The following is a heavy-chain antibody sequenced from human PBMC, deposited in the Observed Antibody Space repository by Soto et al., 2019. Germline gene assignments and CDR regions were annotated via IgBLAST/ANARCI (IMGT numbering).Heavy chain of an antibody. Sequence: PGGSLRLSCVASGFTFSNYAMHWVRQAPGKGLEWVAVISYDGSNKYYADSVKGRFTISRDNSKNTLYLQMTSLRVEDTAVYYCARDRGSSGWWPHDYWGQGTLVTVSS. J-gene: IGHJ4*02. V-gene: IGHV3-30-3*01. D-gene: IGHD6-19*01. CDR1: GFTFSNYA. CDR3: ARDRGSSGWWPHDY. CDR2: ISYDGSNK.